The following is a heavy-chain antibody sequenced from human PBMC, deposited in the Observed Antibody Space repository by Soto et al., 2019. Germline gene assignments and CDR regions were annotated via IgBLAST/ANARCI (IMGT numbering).Heavy chain of an antibody. V-gene: IGHV3-74*01. CDR1: GFTFSTYW. CDR3: VRVPTGGYACSLEDY. Sequence: EVQLVESGGGLVQPGGSLRLSCVASGFTFSTYWMHWVRQAPGKGLVWVSRINGDGTRTTYADSVEGRFTISRDNAKNTLYLKMTSLSAEDTAVYFCVRVPTGGYACSLEDYWGQGALVTVSS. J-gene: IGHJ4*02. D-gene: IGHD5-12*01. CDR2: INGDGTRT.